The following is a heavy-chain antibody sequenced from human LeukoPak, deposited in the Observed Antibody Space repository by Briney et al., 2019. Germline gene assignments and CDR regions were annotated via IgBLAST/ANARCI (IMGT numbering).Heavy chain of an antibody. V-gene: IGHV4-39*07. CDR2: IYYSGST. Sequence: SETLSLTCTVSGGSISGSSYYWGWIRQPPGKGLEWIGSIYYSGSTYYNPSLKSRVTISVDTSKNQFSLKLSSVTAADTAVYYCARDCGGDCHNWFDPWGQGTLVTVSS. J-gene: IGHJ5*02. D-gene: IGHD2-21*02. CDR1: GGSISGSSYY. CDR3: ARDCGGDCHNWFDP.